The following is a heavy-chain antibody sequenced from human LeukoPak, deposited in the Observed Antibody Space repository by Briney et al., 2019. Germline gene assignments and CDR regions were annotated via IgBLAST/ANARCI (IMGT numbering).Heavy chain of an antibody. Sequence: GGSLRLSCEASGFTFSRYWMSWVRQAPGKGLEWVANIKQDGSDKYYVDSVKGRFTISRDNAKNSLYLQMNSLRAEDTAVYYCARSESQQLVDIWGQGTMVTVSS. CDR1: GFTFSRYW. J-gene: IGHJ3*02. CDR3: ARSESQQLVDI. D-gene: IGHD6-13*01. CDR2: IKQDGSDK. V-gene: IGHV3-7*01.